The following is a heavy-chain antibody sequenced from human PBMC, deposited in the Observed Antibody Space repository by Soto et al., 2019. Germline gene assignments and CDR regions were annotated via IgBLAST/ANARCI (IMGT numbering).Heavy chain of an antibody. CDR1: GGTFSSYA. CDR2: VIPVFGLA. Sequence: SVKVSCKSSGGTFSSYAISWVRQAPGQGLEWMGGVIPVFGLATYAQKVQGRVTITADKSTNTAYMEVSSLRSEDTAVYYCARGKSYYGSGKGIYDYYSLDVWGQGTTVTVS. D-gene: IGHD3-10*01. J-gene: IGHJ6*02. V-gene: IGHV1-69*10. CDR3: ARGKSYYGSGKGIYDYYSLDV.